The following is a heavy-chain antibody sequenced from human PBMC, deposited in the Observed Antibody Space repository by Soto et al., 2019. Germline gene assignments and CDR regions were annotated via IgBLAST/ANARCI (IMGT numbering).Heavy chain of an antibody. CDR3: ARGALTTYFDY. Sequence: QVQLQESGPGLVKPSETLSLTCAVSGGSISSYYWSWIRQPPGKGLEWIGYFYYSGSTNYNPSLKSRVTISVDTSKSQFSLKLSSVTAADTAVYYCARGALTTYFDYWGQGTLVTVSS. V-gene: IGHV4-59*01. J-gene: IGHJ4*02. CDR1: GGSISSYY. CDR2: FYYSGST.